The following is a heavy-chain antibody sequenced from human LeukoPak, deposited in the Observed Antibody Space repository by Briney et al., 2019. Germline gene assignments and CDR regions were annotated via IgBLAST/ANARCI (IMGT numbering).Heavy chain of an antibody. Sequence: GGSLRLSCVSYGFNFGNHGMHWVRQAPGKGLYWVGVISQDGNSKYYGDSVKGRFTISRDDAKNSLYLQLNSLRAEDTAVYYCAGDPNMTGYDFGVPGLRSLYYYGMDVWGQGTTVTVSS. CDR1: GFNFGNHG. D-gene: IGHD5-12*01. CDR2: ISQDGNSK. V-gene: IGHV3-30*12. J-gene: IGHJ6*02. CDR3: AGDPNMTGYDFGVPGLRSLYYYGMDV.